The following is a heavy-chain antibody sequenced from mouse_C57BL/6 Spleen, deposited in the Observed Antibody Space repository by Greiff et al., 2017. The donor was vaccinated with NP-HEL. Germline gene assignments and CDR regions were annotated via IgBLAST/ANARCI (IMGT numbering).Heavy chain of an antibody. J-gene: IGHJ4*01. D-gene: IGHD2-4*01. CDR1: GYAFSSYW. Sequence: VQLQQSGASVTISCKASGYAFSSYWMNWVKQRPGKGLEWIGQIYPGDGDTNYNGKFKGKATLTADKSSSTAYMQLSSLTSEDSAVYFCARWGTYDYDDYWGQGTSVTVSS. V-gene: IGHV1-80*01. CDR3: ARWGTYDYDDY. CDR2: IYPGDGDT.